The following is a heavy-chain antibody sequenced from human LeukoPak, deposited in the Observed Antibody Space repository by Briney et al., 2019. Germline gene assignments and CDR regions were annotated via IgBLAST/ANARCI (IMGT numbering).Heavy chain of an antibody. V-gene: IGHV4-39*07. J-gene: IGHJ6*02. D-gene: IGHD3-22*01. CDR1: GFTFSSYA. CDR3: ARGHYDSLYGMDV. Sequence: QAGGSLRLSCAASGFTFSSYAMSWVRQPPGKGLEWIGSIYYSGSTYYNPSLKSRVTISVDTSKNQFSLKLSSVTAADTAVYYCARGHYDSLYGMDVWGQGTTVTVSS. CDR2: IYYSGST.